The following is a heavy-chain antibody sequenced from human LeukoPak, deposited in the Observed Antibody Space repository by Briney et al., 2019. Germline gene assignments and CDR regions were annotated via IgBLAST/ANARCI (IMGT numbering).Heavy chain of an antibody. CDR2: ISGSGNTI. J-gene: IGHJ4*02. V-gene: IGHV3-48*03. CDR3: ARDLNGWYGRVDN. D-gene: IGHD6-19*01. CDR1: GFSFSSYE. Sequence: GGSLRLSCAASGFSFSSYEMNWVRQAPGKGLEWVSYISGSGNTIYYADSVKGRFTISRDNAKNSLHLQMNSLRAEDTAVYYCARDLNGWYGRVDNWGQGTLVTVSS.